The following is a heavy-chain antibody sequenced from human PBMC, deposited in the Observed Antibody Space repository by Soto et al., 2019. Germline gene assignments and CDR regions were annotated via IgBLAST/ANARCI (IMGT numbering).Heavy chain of an antibody. CDR2: IKQDGSEK. CDR3: ARDPTPIVATVGVAFDI. J-gene: IGHJ3*02. D-gene: IGHD5-12*01. CDR1: GFTFSSYW. V-gene: IGHV3-7*01. Sequence: GGSLTLSCAASGFTFSSYWMSWIRQAPGKGLEWVANIKQDGSEKYYVDSVKGRFTISRDNAKNSLYLQMNSLRAEDTAVYYCARDPTPIVATVGVAFDIWGQGTMVTVSS.